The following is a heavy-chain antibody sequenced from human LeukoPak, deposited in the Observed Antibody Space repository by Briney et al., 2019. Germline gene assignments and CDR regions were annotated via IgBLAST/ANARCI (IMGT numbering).Heavy chain of an antibody. V-gene: IGHV3-48*02. CDR3: ARDPYSYGNGYYFDC. CDR2: ISSSSRTI. Sequence: PGGSLRLSCAASGFTFSSYSMNWVRQAPGKGLEWVSYISSSSRTIYYVDSVKGRFTISRDNAKNSLYLQMNSLRDEDTAVYYCARDPYSYGNGYYFDCWGQGTLVTVSS. CDR1: GFTFSSYS. D-gene: IGHD5-18*01. J-gene: IGHJ4*02.